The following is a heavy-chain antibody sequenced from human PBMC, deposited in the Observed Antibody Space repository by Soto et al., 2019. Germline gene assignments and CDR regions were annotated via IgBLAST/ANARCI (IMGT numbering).Heavy chain of an antibody. CDR3: TRAAIKGELLDY. D-gene: IGHD1-26*01. V-gene: IGHV3-33*01. J-gene: IGHJ4*02. Sequence: QVQLVESGGGVVQPGRSLRLSCAASGFTFNNYGMHWVRQAPGKGLEWVALIWHDGSNKGYADSVKGRFTISRDNSKNTLNLKMNSLRVEDTAVYYCTRAAIKGELLDYWGQGTQVTVSS. CDR1: GFTFNNYG. CDR2: IWHDGSNK.